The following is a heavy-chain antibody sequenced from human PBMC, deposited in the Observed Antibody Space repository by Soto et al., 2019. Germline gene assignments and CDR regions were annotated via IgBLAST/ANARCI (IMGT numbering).Heavy chain of an antibody. CDR2: ISGSGGST. V-gene: IGHV3-23*01. D-gene: IGHD3-10*01. CDR3: AKERGGYGSGSYYGFGYYYYYGMDV. J-gene: IGHJ6*02. Sequence: GGSLRLSCAASGFTFSSYAMSWVRQAPGKGLEWVSAISGSGGSTYYADSVKGRFTISRDNSKNTLYLQMNSLRAEDTAVYYCAKERGGYGSGSYYGFGYYYYYGMDVWGQGTTVTVS. CDR1: GFTFSSYA.